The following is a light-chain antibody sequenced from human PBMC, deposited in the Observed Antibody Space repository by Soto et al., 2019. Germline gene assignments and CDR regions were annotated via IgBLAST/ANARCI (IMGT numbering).Light chain of an antibody. V-gene: IGLV1-44*01. CDR1: SSNIGSNN. CDR3: ATWDDSLDGWV. CDR2: SYN. Sequence: QAVVTQPPSASATPGQRVTISCFGSSSNIGSNNVNWYQHLPGTAPKLLIHSYNQRPSGVPDRFSASKSGTSASLAISGLQSEDEADYYCATWDDSLDGWVFGGVTKLTVL. J-gene: IGLJ3*02.